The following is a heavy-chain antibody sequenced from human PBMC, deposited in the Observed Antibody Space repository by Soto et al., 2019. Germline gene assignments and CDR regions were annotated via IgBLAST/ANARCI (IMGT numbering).Heavy chain of an antibody. CDR3: ARVSSGWYYWFDP. V-gene: IGHV1-18*01. J-gene: IGHJ5*02. CDR2: IITNNFNT. D-gene: IGHD6-19*01. Sequence: ASVKVSCKASGYTFTSYGISLVRQAPVQVLELIVWIITNNFNTNYSQKLQGRFTITAYTSTITSYIELRSLRSEGTAVYYCARVSSGWYYWFDPWGQGTLVTVSS. CDR1: GYTFTSYG.